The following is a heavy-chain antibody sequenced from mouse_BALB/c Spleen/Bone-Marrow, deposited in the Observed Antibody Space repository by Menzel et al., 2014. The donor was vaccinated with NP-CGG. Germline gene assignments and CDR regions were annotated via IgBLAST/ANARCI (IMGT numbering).Heavy chain of an antibody. Sequence: DVHLVESGGGLVQPGGSLKLSCAASGFTFSNYGRSWVRQTPDKRLEFVATINTNGGDTYYPDSVKGRFTISRDNAKNTLYLQMSSLKSEDTAIFYCARGVDYVSCFAYWGQGTLVAVSA. CDR2: INTNGGDT. CDR3: ARGVDYVSCFAY. D-gene: IGHD2-4*01. J-gene: IGHJ3*01. V-gene: IGHV5-6-3*01. CDR1: GFTFSNYG.